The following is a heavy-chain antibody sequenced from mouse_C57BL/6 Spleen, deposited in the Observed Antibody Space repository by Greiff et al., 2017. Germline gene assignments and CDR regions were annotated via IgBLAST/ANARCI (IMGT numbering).Heavy chain of an antibody. Sequence: QVQLKESGAELAKPGASVKLSCKASGYTFTSYWMHWVKQRPGRGLEWIGYINPSSGYTKYNQKFKDKATLTADKSSSTAYMQLSSLTYEDSAVYYCATEARDGYPFDYWGQGTTLTVSS. V-gene: IGHV1-7*01. CDR2: INPSSGYT. J-gene: IGHJ2*01. CDR1: GYTFTSYW. CDR3: ATEARDGYPFDY. D-gene: IGHD2-3*01.